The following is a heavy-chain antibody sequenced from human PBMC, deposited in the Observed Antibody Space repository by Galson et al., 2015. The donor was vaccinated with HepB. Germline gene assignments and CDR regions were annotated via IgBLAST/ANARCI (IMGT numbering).Heavy chain of an antibody. CDR2: INHDGSET. V-gene: IGHV3-7*04. CDR3: ARGAGATTL. Sequence: SLRLSCAASGLTFGPYWMSWVRQAPGKGLEWVANINHDGSETRYVDSVKGRFTISRDNARKSVFLQMSSLRVDETAVYFCARGAGATTLWGQGTVVTVSS. D-gene: IGHD1-26*01. J-gene: IGHJ4*02. CDR1: GLTFGPYW.